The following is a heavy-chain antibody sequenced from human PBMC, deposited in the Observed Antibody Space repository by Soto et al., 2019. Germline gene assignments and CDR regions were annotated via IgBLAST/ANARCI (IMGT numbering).Heavy chain of an antibody. CDR3: ARDRAGVGYNIDV. CDR2: IWNDGSER. V-gene: IGHV3-33*01. D-gene: IGHD5-12*01. Sequence: QVQLVESGGGVVQPGRSLRLSCAASGFTFRSYGMHWVRQAPGKGLEWVAVIWNDGSERYYADSVKGRFTISRDNSKNTLDLQMNSLRAEDTAVYYCARDRAGVGYNIDVWGQGATGTVSS. CDR1: GFTFRSYG. J-gene: IGHJ6*02.